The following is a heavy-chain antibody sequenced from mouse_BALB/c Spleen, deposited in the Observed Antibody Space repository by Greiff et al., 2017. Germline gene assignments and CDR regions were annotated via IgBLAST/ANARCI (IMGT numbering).Heavy chain of an antibody. CDR2: IYPGDGDT. J-gene: IGHJ2*01. CDR3: ARDGNYYFDY. D-gene: IGHD2-1*01. CDR1: GYAFSSYW. V-gene: IGHV1-80*01. Sequence: VQLQQSGAELVRPGSSVKISCKASGYAFSSYWMNWVKQRPGQGHEWIGQIYPGDGDTNYNGKFKGKATLTADKSSSTAYMQLSSLTSEDSAVYFCARDGNYYFDYWGQGTTLTVSS.